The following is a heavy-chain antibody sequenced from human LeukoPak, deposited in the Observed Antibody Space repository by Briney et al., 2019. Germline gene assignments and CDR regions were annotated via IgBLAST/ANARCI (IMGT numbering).Heavy chain of an antibody. J-gene: IGHJ5*02. CDR1: DYTFTSYG. Sequence: ASVKVSCKASDYTFTSYGISWVRQAPGQGLEWMGWISAYNGNTNYAQKLQGRVTMTTDTSTSTAYMELRSLRSDDTAVYYCAREVVVVPAAMFRLNWFDPWGQGTLVTASS. CDR3: AREVVVVPAAMFRLNWFDP. D-gene: IGHD2-2*01. V-gene: IGHV1-18*01. CDR2: ISAYNGNT.